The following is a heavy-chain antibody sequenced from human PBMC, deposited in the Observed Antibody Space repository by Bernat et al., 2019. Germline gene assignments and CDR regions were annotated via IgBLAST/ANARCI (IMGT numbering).Heavy chain of an antibody. CDR1: GFTFSSYA. V-gene: IGHV3-30-3*01. J-gene: IGHJ6*02. Sequence: QVQLVESGGGVVQPGRSLRLSCAASGFTFSSYAMHWVRQAPGKGLEWVVVISYDGSNKYYADSVKGRFTISRDNSKNTLYLQMNSLRAEDTAVYYCARELAADIPSFSIYYYYYGMDVWGQGTTVTVSS. CDR2: ISYDGSNK. CDR3: ARELAADIPSFSIYYYYYGMDV. D-gene: IGHD3-9*01.